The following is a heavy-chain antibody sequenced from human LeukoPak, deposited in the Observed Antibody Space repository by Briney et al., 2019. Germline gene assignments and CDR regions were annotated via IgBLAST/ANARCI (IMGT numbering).Heavy chain of an antibody. Sequence: SETLSLTCTVSGGSISSSSYYWGWIRQPPGKGLEWIGSIYYSGSTYYNPSLKSRVTISVDTSKNQFSLKLSSVTAADTAVYYCARVHGGATGIDYWGQGTLVTVSS. J-gene: IGHJ4*02. V-gene: IGHV4-39*01. CDR3: ARVHGGATGIDY. CDR1: GGSISSSSYY. CDR2: IYYSGST. D-gene: IGHD1-26*01.